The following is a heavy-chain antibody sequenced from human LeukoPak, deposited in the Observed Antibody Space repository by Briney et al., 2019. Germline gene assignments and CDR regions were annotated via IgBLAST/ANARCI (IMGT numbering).Heavy chain of an antibody. CDR1: GFTFSRYW. J-gene: IGHJ4*02. Sequence: WGSLRLSCAASGFTFSRYWMTWVRQAPGKGLEWVAHINQDGSQQYYVDSVKGRFTISRDNAKNSLYLQMNSLRAEDTAVYYCARDREGSSWYDYWGQGTLVTVSS. CDR2: INQDGSQQ. V-gene: IGHV3-7*04. CDR3: ARDREGSSWYDY. D-gene: IGHD6-13*01.